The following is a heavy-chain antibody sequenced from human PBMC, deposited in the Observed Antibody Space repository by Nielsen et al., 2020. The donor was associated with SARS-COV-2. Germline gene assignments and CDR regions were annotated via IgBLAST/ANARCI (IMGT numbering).Heavy chain of an antibody. CDR2: IYHTGTT. J-gene: IGHJ4*02. CDR1: GGSISNSVYY. CDR3: ASLPALNNYSDS. D-gene: IGHD2/OR15-2a*01. V-gene: IGHV4-39*07. Sequence: SETLSLTCTVSGGSISNSVYYWGWIRQAPGKGLEWVGSIYHTGTTYHIPSLQSRVTISIDTSKNQFSLDLTSVTAADTAVYYCASLPALNNYSDSWGQGTLVTVSS.